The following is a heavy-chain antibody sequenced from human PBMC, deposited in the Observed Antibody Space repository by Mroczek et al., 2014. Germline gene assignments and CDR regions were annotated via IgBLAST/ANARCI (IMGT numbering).Heavy chain of an antibody. Sequence: QVQLQQWGAGLLKPSETLSLTCAVYGGSFSGYYWSWIRQPPGKGLEWIGEINHSGSTNYNPSLKSRVTISVDTSKNQFSLKLSSVTAADTAVYYCARGRVGATYHFDYWGQGTLVTVSS. D-gene: IGHD1-26*01. V-gene: IGHV4-34*01. CDR2: INHSGST. CDR1: GGSFSGYY. J-gene: IGHJ4*02. CDR3: ARGRVGATYHFDY.